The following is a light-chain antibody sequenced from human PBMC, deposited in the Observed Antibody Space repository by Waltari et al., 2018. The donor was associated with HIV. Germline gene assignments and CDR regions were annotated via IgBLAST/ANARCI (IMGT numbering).Light chain of an antibody. CDR3: QQYDNLPLT. CDR2: DAS. CDR1: QDISNY. J-gene: IGKJ4*01. Sequence: DLQMTQSPSPLSAPVGDRVTITCQASQDISNYLNWYQQKPGKAPKLLIYDASNLETGVPSRFSGSGSGTDFTFTISSLQPEDIATYYCQQYDNLPLTFGGGTKVEIK. V-gene: IGKV1-33*01.